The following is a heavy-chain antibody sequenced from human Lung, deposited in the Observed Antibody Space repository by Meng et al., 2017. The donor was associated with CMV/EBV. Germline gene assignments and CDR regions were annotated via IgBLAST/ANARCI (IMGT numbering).Heavy chain of an antibody. CDR3: VRANLGSADY. CDR2: ITPSSGGT. Sequence: QVQLVQSGAEGKKPGASVNVCCKASGATFTGYYMHGLRQAPGQGLGWVGRITPSSGGTTNAQKFQGRVTMTRDTSVSTAYMELSSLRSDDAAIYYCVRANLGSADYWGQGTLVTVSS. J-gene: IGHJ4*02. CDR1: GATFTGYY. D-gene: IGHD7-27*01. V-gene: IGHV1-2*06.